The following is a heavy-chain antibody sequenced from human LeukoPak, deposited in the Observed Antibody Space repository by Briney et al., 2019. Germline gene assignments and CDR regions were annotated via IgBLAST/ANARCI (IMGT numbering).Heavy chain of an antibody. CDR2: IYYSGST. J-gene: IGHJ6*03. Sequence: SEALSLTCTVSGGSISSYYWSWIRQPPGKGLEWIGYIYYSGSTNYNPSLKSRVTISVDTSKNQFSLKLSSVTAADTAVYYCARDGPDYYYYYMDVWGKGTTVTVS. V-gene: IGHV4-59*01. CDR1: GGSISSYY. CDR3: ARDGPDYYYYYMDV.